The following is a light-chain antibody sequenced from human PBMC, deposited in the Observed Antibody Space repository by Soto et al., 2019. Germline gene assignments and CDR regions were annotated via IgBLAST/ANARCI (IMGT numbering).Light chain of an antibody. CDR3: MQSIQLPLT. CDR1: QSLLHSDGKTY. J-gene: IGKJ4*01. V-gene: IGKV2D-29*01. CDR2: EVS. Sequence: DTVVRQTALSRSGTPLQAGSITNKSSQSLLHSDGKTYLYWYLQKPGQPPQLLMYEVSKRFSGVPDRFSGSGSGTDFTLKISRVEAEDVGVYYCMQSIQLPLTFGGGTKVDIK.